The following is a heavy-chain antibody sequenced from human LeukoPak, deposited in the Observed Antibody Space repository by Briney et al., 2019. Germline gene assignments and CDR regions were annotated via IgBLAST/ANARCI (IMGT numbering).Heavy chain of an antibody. V-gene: IGHV3-23*01. D-gene: IGHD5-18*01. J-gene: IGHJ4*02. CDR2: ISGSGGST. CDR1: GFTLSSYG. Sequence: GGSLRLSCAASGFTLSSYGMSWVRQAPGKGLEWVSAISGSGGSTYYADSVKGRFTISRDNSKNTLYLQMNSLRAEDTAVYYCAKDLFRVVDTAMAIDYWGQGTLVTVSS. CDR3: AKDLFRVVDTAMAIDY.